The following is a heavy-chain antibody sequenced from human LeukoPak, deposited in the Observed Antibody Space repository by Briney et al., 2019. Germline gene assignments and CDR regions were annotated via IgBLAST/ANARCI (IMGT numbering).Heavy chain of an antibody. CDR3: ARGSPGGYCSGGSCPFFDS. Sequence: ASVKVSCKASGYTFTNYDVNWVRQATGQGLEWMGWMNPNSGDTGYAQKFQGRVTMTRDTSISTAYMELSSLTSEDTAVYYCARGSPGGYCSGGSCPFFDSWGQGTLVTVSS. CDR1: GYTFTNYD. CDR2: MNPNSGDT. J-gene: IGHJ4*02. D-gene: IGHD2-15*01. V-gene: IGHV1-8*01.